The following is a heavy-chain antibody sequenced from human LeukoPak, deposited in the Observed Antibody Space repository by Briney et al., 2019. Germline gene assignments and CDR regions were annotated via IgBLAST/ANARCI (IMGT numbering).Heavy chain of an antibody. CDR3: ARGSILGATTGYYFDY. Sequence: ASVKVSCKASGYTFTSYDISWVRQATGQGLEWVGWMNPNSGNTGYAQKFQGRVTMTRNTSISTAYMELSSLRSEDTAVYYCARGSILGATTGYYFDYWGQGTLVTVSS. J-gene: IGHJ4*02. D-gene: IGHD1-26*01. CDR2: MNPNSGNT. CDR1: GYTFTSYD. V-gene: IGHV1-8*01.